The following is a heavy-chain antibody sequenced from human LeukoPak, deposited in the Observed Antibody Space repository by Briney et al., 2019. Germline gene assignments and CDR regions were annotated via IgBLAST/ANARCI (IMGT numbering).Heavy chain of an antibody. Sequence: ASVPVSYKPSGYTFTSCDINWVRQATGQGLEWMGWMNPNTGNTGYAHKFQGRVHITRNTSISPACMELSSLRSEDTAVYYCARGPWFGYWGQGTLVTVSS. CDR2: MNPNTGNT. V-gene: IGHV1-8*03. J-gene: IGHJ4*02. CDR1: GYTFTSCD. CDR3: ARGPWFGY. D-gene: IGHD3-10*01.